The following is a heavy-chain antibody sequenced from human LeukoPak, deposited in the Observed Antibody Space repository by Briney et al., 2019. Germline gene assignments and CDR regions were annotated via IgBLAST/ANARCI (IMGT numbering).Heavy chain of an antibody. D-gene: IGHD3-10*02. V-gene: IGHV3-48*03. CDR1: GFTFSSYE. Sequence: GGSLRLSCAASGFTFSSYEMNWVRQAPGKGLEWVSYISSSCSTIYYADSVKGRFTISRDNAKNSLYLQMNSLRAEDTAVYCAELGITMIGGVWGKGPTVTISS. CDR2: ISSSCSTI. CDR3: AELGITMIGGV. J-gene: IGHJ6*04.